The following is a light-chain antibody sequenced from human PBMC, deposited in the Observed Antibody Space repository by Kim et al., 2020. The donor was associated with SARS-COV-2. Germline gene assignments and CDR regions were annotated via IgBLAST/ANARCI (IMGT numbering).Light chain of an antibody. J-gene: IGKJ2*01. CDR3: QQYYSPPYT. CDR1: RDVFSSSNNKYF. V-gene: IGKV4-1*01. CDR2: WAT. Sequence: ATNCCNSRRDVFSSSNNKYFSAWYQQPPGPPPKLLIYWATTRDSVVPDRFSGRGSGTVIPLTISSLPADDVAVYCYQQYYSPPYTFGQGTKLEIK.